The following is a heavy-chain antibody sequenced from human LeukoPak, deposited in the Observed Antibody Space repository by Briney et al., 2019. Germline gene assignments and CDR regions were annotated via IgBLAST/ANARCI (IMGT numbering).Heavy chain of an antibody. D-gene: IGHD2-2*01. CDR2: ISKSSALK. CDR1: EYDFRAYT. CDR3: VRGDNRDQ. J-gene: IGHJ4*02. V-gene: IGHV3-21*01. Sequence: PGWSLRLSCVASEYDFRAYTFTWVRQAPGKGLEYVSSISKSSALKYYSESVRGRFTISRDNAENSLYLDMSNLGAEDTAVYFCVRGDNRDQWGQGTLVTVSS.